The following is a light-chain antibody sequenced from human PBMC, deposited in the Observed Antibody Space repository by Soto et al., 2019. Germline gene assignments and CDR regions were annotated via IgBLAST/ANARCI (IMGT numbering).Light chain of an antibody. CDR2: GAS. CDR3: QQYGSSPWT. Sequence: EIVLTQSPGTLSLSPGERATLSCRASQSVSSSYLAWYQQKPGQAPRPLIYGASSRAIGIPDRFSGSGSGTDFTLTTSRLEPEDFAVDYCQQYGSSPWTFGKGTKVEIK. J-gene: IGKJ1*01. V-gene: IGKV3-20*01. CDR1: QSVSSSY.